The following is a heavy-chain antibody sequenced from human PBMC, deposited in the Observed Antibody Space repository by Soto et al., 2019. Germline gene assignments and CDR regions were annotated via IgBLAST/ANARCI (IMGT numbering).Heavy chain of an antibody. J-gene: IGHJ5*02. V-gene: IGHV5-10-1*01. CDR2: IDPSDSQT. D-gene: IGHD2-21*01. CDR1: GYSFAGYW. CDR3: ARFLAMIGHNWFDP. Sequence: GESLKISCKGSGYSFAGYWITWVRQKPGKGLEWMGRIDPSDSQTYYSPSFRGHVAISVTKSISTAYLQWSSLKASDTAMYYCARFLAMIGHNWFDPWGQGTLVTVSS.